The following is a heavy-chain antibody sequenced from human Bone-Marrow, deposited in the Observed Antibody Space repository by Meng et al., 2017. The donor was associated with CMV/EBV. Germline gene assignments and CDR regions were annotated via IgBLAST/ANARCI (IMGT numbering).Heavy chain of an antibody. Sequence: SETLSLTCAVYGGSFSGYYWSWIRQPPGKGLEWIGYIYYSGSTNYNPSLKSRVTISVDTSKNQFSLKPSSVTAADTAVYYCASSYYYDSSGYLYWGQGTLVTVSS. V-gene: IGHV4-59*01. D-gene: IGHD3-22*01. J-gene: IGHJ4*02. CDR3: ASSYYYDSSGYLY. CDR1: GGSFSGYY. CDR2: IYYSGST.